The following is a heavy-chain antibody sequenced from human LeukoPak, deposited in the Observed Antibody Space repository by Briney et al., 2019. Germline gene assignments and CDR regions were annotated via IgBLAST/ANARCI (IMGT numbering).Heavy chain of an antibody. Sequence: GGSLRLSCAASGFTFSSYAMSWVRQAPGKGLEWVSAISGSGGSTYYADSVKGRFTISRDNSKNTLYLQMNSLRAEDTAVYYCARGWLQSWWFDPWGQGTLVTVSS. J-gene: IGHJ5*02. D-gene: IGHD5-24*01. CDR3: ARGWLQSWWFDP. CDR1: GFTFSSYA. V-gene: IGHV3-23*01. CDR2: ISGSGGST.